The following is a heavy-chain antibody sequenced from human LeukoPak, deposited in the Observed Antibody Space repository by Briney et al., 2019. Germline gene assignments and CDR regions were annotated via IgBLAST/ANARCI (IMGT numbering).Heavy chain of an antibody. D-gene: IGHD1-26*01. V-gene: IGHV1-18*01. Sequence: ASVKVSCKASGYTFSDHDVNWVRQAPGQGLEWMGWISAYNGNTNYAQKLQGRVTMTTDTSTSTAYMELRSLRSDDTAVYYCARSSTTNPGSYWDNWFDPWGQGTLVTVSS. CDR2: ISAYNGNT. CDR1: GYTFSDHD. CDR3: ARSSTTNPGSYWDNWFDP. J-gene: IGHJ5*02.